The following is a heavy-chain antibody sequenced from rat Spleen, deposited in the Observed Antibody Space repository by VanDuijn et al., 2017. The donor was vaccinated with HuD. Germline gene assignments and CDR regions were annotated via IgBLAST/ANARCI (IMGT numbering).Heavy chain of an antibody. CDR1: GFTFSYYG. CDR2: ISSDGSRT. V-gene: IGHV5-29*01. J-gene: IGHJ2*01. CDR3: FDY. Sequence: EVQLVESGADLVQPGRSMNLSCAASGFTFSYYGMAWVRQAATKGLEWVATISSDGSRTHYRDSVKGRFTISGDNAKNTLYLQMDSLRSEDTATYHFFDYWGRGVMVTVSS.